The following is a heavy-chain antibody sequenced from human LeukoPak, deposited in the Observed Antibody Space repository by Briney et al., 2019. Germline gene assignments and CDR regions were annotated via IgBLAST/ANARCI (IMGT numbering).Heavy chain of an antibody. CDR1: GYTFTGYY. Sequence: ASVKVSCKASGYTFTGYYMHWVRQAPGQGLEWMGWINPNSGGTNYAQKFQGRVTMTRDTSISTAYMELSRLRSDDTAVYYCARGRDYYDSSGGVDYWGQGTLVTVSS. CDR2: INPNSGGT. V-gene: IGHV1-2*02. J-gene: IGHJ4*02. D-gene: IGHD3-22*01. CDR3: ARGRDYYDSSGGVDY.